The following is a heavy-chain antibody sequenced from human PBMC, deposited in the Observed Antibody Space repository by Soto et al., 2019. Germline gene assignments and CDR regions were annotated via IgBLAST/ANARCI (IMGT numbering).Heavy chain of an antibody. D-gene: IGHD6-19*01. V-gene: IGHV4-31*03. J-gene: IGHJ4*02. CDR3: ARDRAGALYFDY. CDR2: IYYSGST. CDR1: GGSISSGGYY. Sequence: QVQLQESGPGLVKPSQTLSLTCTVSGGSISSGGYYWSWIRQHPGKGLEWIGYIYYSGSTYYNPSLKSRVTISVYTSKNQFSLKLSSVTAADTAVYYCARDRAGALYFDYWGQGTLVTVSS.